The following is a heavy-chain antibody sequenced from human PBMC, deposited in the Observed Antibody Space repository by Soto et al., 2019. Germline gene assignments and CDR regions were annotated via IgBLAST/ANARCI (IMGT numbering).Heavy chain of an antibody. D-gene: IGHD6-6*01. J-gene: IGHJ4*02. CDR1: GGSFSGYY. CDR2: INHSGST. CDR3: ARFGAIAARPFDY. Sequence: SETLSLTCAVYGGSFSGYYWSWIRQPPGKGLEWIGEINHSGSTNYNPSLKSRVTISEDTSKNQFSLKLSSVTAADTAVYYCARFGAIAARPFDYWGQGTLVTVSS. V-gene: IGHV4-34*01.